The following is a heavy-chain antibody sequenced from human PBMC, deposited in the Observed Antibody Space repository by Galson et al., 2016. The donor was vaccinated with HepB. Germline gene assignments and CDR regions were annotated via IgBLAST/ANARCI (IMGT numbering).Heavy chain of an antibody. D-gene: IGHD1-26*01. J-gene: IGHJ4*02. Sequence: SETLSLTCAVSGGSISSDDWWTWVRQPPGRGLEWIGDIYHTGSTNYNPSLKSRVTILVDESKNHFALELTSVTAADTAVYYCARGPAGDGGSSGFDYWGQGALVTVSS. CDR3: ARGPAGDGGSSGFDY. CDR2: IYHTGST. V-gene: IGHV4-4*02. CDR1: GGSISSDDW.